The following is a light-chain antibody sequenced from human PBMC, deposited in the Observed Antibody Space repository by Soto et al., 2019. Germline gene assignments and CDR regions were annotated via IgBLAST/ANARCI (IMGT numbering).Light chain of an antibody. J-gene: IGLJ1*01. CDR2: EVT. CDR1: SSDVVGFKF. V-gene: IGLV2-14*01. Sequence: SPLTLPASVSGSPGQSITISCTGTSSDVVGFKFVSWFQQHPGKAPKLLIYEVTKRPSGVSNRFSGSTSGNTASLTISGLQTEDEADYYRSPYTTRSTYVFGTGTKVTVL. CDR3: SPYTTRSTYV.